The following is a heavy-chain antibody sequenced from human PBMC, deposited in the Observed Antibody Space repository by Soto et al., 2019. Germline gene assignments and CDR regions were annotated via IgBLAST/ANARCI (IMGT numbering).Heavy chain of an antibody. CDR3: ASPHCSSTSCYIAY. J-gene: IGHJ4*02. V-gene: IGHV4-31*03. CDR1: GGSISSGGYY. Sequence: SETLSLTCTVPGGSISSGGYYWSWIRQHPGKGLEWIGYIYYSGSTYYNPSLKSRVTISVDTSKNQFSLKLSSVTAADTAVYYCASPHCSSTSCYIAYWGQGTLVTVSS. CDR2: IYYSGST. D-gene: IGHD2-2*02.